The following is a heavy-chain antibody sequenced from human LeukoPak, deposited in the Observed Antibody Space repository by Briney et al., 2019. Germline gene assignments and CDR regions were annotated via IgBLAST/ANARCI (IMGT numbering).Heavy chain of an antibody. J-gene: IGHJ4*02. Sequence: ASVKVSCKASGYTFTSYYMHWVRQAPGQGLEWMGIINPSGGSTSYAQKFQGRVTMTRDTSTSTVYMELSSLRSEDTAVYYCARGSRYYDSSGYSFGVYWGQGTLVTVSS. CDR1: GYTFTSYY. CDR2: INPSGGST. D-gene: IGHD3-22*01. CDR3: ARGSRYYDSSGYSFGVY. V-gene: IGHV1-46*01.